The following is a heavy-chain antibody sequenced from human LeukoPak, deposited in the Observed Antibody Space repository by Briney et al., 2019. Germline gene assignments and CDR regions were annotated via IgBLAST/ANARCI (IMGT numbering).Heavy chain of an antibody. Sequence: GGSLRLSCAASGFTFSSYAMSWVRQAPGRGLEWVSAISGSGGSTYYADSVKGRFTISRDNSKNTLYVQMNSLSVEDTAVYYCAKGLGPRWGSYALPYFDSWGQGTLVTVSS. V-gene: IGHV3-23*01. CDR3: AKGLGPRWGSYALPYFDS. CDR2: ISGSGGST. D-gene: IGHD3-16*01. CDR1: GFTFSSYA. J-gene: IGHJ4*02.